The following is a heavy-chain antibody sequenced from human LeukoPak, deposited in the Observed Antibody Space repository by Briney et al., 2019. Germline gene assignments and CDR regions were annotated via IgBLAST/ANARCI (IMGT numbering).Heavy chain of an antibody. D-gene: IGHD3-9*01. V-gene: IGHV3-21*01. J-gene: IGHJ4*02. CDR2: ISSSSSYI. Sequence: PGGSLRLSCAASGFTFSSYGMHWVRQAPGKGLEWVSSISSSSSYIYYADSVKGRFTISRDNAKNSLYLQMNSLRAEDTAVYYCARDNDLLRYFDWPLDYWGQGTLVTVSS. CDR3: ARDNDLLRYFDWPLDY. CDR1: GFTFSSYG.